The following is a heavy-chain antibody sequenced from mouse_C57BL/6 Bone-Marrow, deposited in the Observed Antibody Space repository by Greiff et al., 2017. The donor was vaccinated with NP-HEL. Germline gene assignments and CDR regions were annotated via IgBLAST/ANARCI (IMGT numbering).Heavy chain of an antibody. CDR3: ARRGLGSGYFDV. D-gene: IGHD2-14*01. V-gene: IGHV1-19*01. CDR1: GYTFTDYY. Sequence: EVQLQQSGPVLVKPGASVKMSCKASGYTFTDYYMNWVKQSHGKSLEWIGVINPYNGGTSYNQKFKGKATLTVDKSSSTAYMELNSLTSEDSAVYYCARRGLGSGYFDVWGTGTTVTVSS. CDR2: INPYNGGT. J-gene: IGHJ1*03.